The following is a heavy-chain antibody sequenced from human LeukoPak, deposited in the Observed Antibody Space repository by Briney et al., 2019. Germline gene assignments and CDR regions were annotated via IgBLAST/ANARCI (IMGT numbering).Heavy chain of an antibody. Sequence: PSETLSLTCTVSGGSISSYYWSWIRQPPGKGLEWIGYIYDSGSTNYNPSLKSRVTISVDTSKNQFSLKLSSVTAADTAVYYCARDHSSSWYFWFDPWGQGTLVTVSS. CDR1: GGSISSYY. CDR3: ARDHSSSWYFWFDP. D-gene: IGHD6-13*01. J-gene: IGHJ5*02. CDR2: IYDSGST. V-gene: IGHV4-59*01.